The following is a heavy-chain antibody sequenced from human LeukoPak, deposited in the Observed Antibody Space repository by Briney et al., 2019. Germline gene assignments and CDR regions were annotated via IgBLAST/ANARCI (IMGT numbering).Heavy chain of an antibody. CDR1: GYSFTSYW. CDR3: ARLRGTRGYEYFDY. J-gene: IGHJ4*02. Sequence: GESLKISCKGSGYSFTSYWIGWVRQMPGKGLEWMGIIYPGDSDTRYSPSFQGQVTISADKSINTAYLQWGSLKASDTAKYYCARLRGTRGYEYFDYWGQGTLVTVSS. V-gene: IGHV5-51*01. D-gene: IGHD5-12*01. CDR2: IYPGDSDT.